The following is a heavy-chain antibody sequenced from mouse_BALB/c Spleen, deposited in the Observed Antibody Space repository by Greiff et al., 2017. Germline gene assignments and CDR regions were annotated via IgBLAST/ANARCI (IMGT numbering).Heavy chain of an antibody. J-gene: IGHJ4*01. V-gene: IGHV1-18*01. CDR3: ARSRNAMDY. Sequence: VQLKQSGPELLQPWASVKISCKSSGYTLTDYNMDWVKQSHGKSLEWIGDINPNYDSTSYNHKFKGKATLTVDKSSSTAYMELRSLTSEDTAVYYCARSRNAMDYWGQGTSVTVSS. CDR2: INPNYDST. CDR1: GYTLTDYN.